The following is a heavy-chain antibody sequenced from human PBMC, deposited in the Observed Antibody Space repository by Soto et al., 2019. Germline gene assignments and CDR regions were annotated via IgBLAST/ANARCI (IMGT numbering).Heavy chain of an antibody. CDR1: GFTFSSYA. CDR2: ISGSGGST. J-gene: IGHJ6*02. D-gene: IGHD2-2*02. Sequence: GGSLRLSCAASGFTFSSYAMSWVRQAPGKGLEWVSAISGSGGSTYYADSVKGRFTISRDNSKNTLYLQMNSLRAEDTAVYYCANTVVPAAIHYYYGMDVWGQGTTVTSP. V-gene: IGHV3-23*01. CDR3: ANTVVPAAIHYYYGMDV.